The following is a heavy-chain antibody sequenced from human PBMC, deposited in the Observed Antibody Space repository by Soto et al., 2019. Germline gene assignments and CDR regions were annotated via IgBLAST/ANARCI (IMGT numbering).Heavy chain of an antibody. V-gene: IGHV5-10-1*01. CDR3: ARSLGSSGPFDY. CDR2: IDPSDSYT. Sequence: GESLPISWQVSGYSLPSYWISWVRQMPGKGLEWMGRIDPSDSYTNYSPSFQGHVTISADKSISTAYLQWSSLKASDTAMYYCARSLGSSGPFDYWGQGNLVTGSA. J-gene: IGHJ4*02. D-gene: IGHD6-19*01. CDR1: GYSLPSYW.